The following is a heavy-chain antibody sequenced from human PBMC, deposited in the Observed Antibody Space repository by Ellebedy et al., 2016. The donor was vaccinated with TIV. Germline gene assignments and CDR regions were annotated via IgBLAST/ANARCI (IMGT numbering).Heavy chain of an antibody. CDR2: IYTSGST. CDR1: GGSISSGSYY. V-gene: IGHV4-61*02. Sequence: SETLSLTXTVSGGSISSGSYYWSWIRQPAGKGLEWIGRIYTSGSTYYNPSLKSRVTISVDTSKNQFSLKLSSVTAADTAVYYCAREEGWEPISSTNWYFDLWGRGTLVTVSS. CDR3: AREEGWEPISSTNWYFDL. J-gene: IGHJ2*01. D-gene: IGHD1-26*01.